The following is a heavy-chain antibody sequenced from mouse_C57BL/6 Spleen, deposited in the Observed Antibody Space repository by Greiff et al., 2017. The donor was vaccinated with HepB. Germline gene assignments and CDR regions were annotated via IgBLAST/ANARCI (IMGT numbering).Heavy chain of an antibody. J-gene: IGHJ2*01. Sequence: VQLQQPGAELVKPGASVKMSCKASGYTFTSYWITWVKQRPGQGLEWLGDIYPGSGSTNYNEKFKSKATLTVDTSSSTAYMQLSSLTSEDSAVYYCARDGYDENYFDYWGQGTTLTVSS. D-gene: IGHD2-2*01. CDR1: GYTFTSYW. V-gene: IGHV1-55*01. CDR3: ARDGYDENYFDY. CDR2: IYPGSGST.